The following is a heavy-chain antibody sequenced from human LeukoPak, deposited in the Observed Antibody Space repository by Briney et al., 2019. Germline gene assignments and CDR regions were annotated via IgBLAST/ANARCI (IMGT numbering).Heavy chain of an antibody. CDR1: GFSLRTSGMC. CDR2: IDWDDDK. J-gene: IGHJ2*01. Sequence: SGPTLLNPTPTLTLTCTFSGFSLRTSGMCVSWIRQPPGKALEWLSLIDWDDDKYYSTSLKTRLTISKDTSKNQVVLTMTNMDPVDTATYYCARMSMRYYDSSVAPHFDLWGRGTLVTVSS. V-gene: IGHV2-70*01. CDR3: ARMSMRYYDSSVAPHFDL. D-gene: IGHD3-22*01.